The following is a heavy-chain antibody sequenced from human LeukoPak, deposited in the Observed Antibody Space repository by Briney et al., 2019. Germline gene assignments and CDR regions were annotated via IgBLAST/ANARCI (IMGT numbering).Heavy chain of an antibody. CDR1: GGSISSSSYD. Sequence: SETLSLTCTVSGGSISSSSYDWGWIRQPPGKGLEWIGSISYSGRNYYNPYLKSRVTISVDTSKNQFSLKLSSVTAADTAVYYCARRGRAVAGTVGSDYWGQGTLVTVSS. J-gene: IGHJ4*02. CDR2: ISYSGRN. V-gene: IGHV4-39*01. D-gene: IGHD6-19*01. CDR3: ARRGRAVAGTVGSDY.